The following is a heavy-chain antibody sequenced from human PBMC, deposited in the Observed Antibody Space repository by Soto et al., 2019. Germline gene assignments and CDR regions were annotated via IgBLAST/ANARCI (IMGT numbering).Heavy chain of an antibody. Sequence: EEQLLESGGGLAQPGGSLRLSCAASGFTFTTYAMSWVRQAPGKGLEWVSGITTGGGGTYYADSVKGRFTISRDNSENTVSLQMNSLRAEDTAIYSCAKSSRDRQPLEWFYYYMDVWGEGTTVTVSS. J-gene: IGHJ6*03. V-gene: IGHV3-23*01. D-gene: IGHD3-3*01. CDR3: AKSSRDRQPLEWFYYYMDV. CDR1: GFTFTTYA. CDR2: ITTGGGGT.